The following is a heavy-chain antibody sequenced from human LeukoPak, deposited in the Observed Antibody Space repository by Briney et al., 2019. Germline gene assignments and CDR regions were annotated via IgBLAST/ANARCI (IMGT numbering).Heavy chain of an antibody. CDR1: GYTFTGYY. D-gene: IGHD6-13*01. V-gene: IGHV1-2*02. Sequence: ASVKVSCKASGYTFTGYYMHWVRQAPGQGLEWMGWINPNSGGTNYAQKFQGRVTMTRDTSISTAYMELSRLRSDDTAVYYCARDHPPPSSSWHNWLDPWGQGTLVTVSA. J-gene: IGHJ5*02. CDR3: ARDHPPPSSSWHNWLDP. CDR2: INPNSGGT.